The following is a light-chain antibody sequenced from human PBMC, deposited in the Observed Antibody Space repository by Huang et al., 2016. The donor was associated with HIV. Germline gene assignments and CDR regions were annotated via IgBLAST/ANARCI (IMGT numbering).Light chain of an antibody. V-gene: IGKV1-9*01. CDR1: QEINSN. CDR3: QQLNSFL. Sequence: IQLTQSPSSLSASVGDRVTISCRASQEINSNLAWYQQKPGKAPKLLIYATSTLQNVFPSRFSGYGSGTVFTLTINSLQPDDFAIYYCQQLNSFLFGPGTRVDI. J-gene: IGKJ3*01. CDR2: ATS.